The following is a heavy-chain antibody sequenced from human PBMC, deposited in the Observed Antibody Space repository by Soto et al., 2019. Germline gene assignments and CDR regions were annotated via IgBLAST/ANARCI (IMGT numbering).Heavy chain of an antibody. CDR3: AKDVGSGIYKYYFDY. Sequence: QVKLVESGGGVVQPGRSLRLSCAASGFTFSDYGIHWVRQAPGKGLEWVAVISFDGSKKYYADSVKGRLTISRDKSKNPLFLQMSRLRPDDTAVYYCAKDVGSGIYKYYFDYWGQGTLVNVSS. D-gene: IGHD3-3*01. V-gene: IGHV3-30*18. CDR1: GFTFSDYG. J-gene: IGHJ4*02. CDR2: ISFDGSKK.